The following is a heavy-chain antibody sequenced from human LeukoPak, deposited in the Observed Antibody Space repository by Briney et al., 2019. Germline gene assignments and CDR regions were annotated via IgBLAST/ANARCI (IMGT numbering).Heavy chain of an antibody. J-gene: IGHJ5*02. D-gene: IGHD5-12*01. CDR2: ISYDGSNK. CDR1: GFTFSSYA. CDR3: ARGGYSGYGLYAWFDP. V-gene: IGHV3-30*04. Sequence: GGSLRLSCAASGFTFSSYAMHWVRQAPGKGLEWVAVISYDGSNKYYADSVKGRFTISRDNSKNTLYLQMNSLRAEDTAVYYCARGGYSGYGLYAWFDPWGQGTLVTVSP.